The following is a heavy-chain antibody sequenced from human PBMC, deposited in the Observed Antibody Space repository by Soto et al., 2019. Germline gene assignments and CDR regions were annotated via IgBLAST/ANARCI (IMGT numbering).Heavy chain of an antibody. CDR3: ARVEWLQLVGTNYYYYGMDV. J-gene: IGHJ6*02. CDR1: GGTFSSYA. Sequence: SVKVSCKASGGTFSSYAISWVRQAPGQGLEWMGGIIPIFGTANYAQKFQGRVTITADESTSTAYMELSSLRSEDTAVYYCARVEWLQLVGTNYYYYGMDVWGQGTTVTVSS. V-gene: IGHV1-69*13. CDR2: IIPIFGTA. D-gene: IGHD1-1*01.